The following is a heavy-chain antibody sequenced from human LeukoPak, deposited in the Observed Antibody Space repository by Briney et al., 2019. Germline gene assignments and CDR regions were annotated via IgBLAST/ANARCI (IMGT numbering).Heavy chain of an antibody. D-gene: IGHD2-2*02. V-gene: IGHV2-5*01. CDR2: IYWNDDK. CDR1: GFSLSTSGVG. CDR3: AHTAVVPAAIINWFDP. Sequence: SGPTLVKPTQTLTLTCTFSGFSLSTSGVGVGWIRQPPGKALEWLALIYWNDDKRYSPSLKSRLTITKDTSKNQVVLTMTNMDPVDTATYYCAHTAVVPAAIINWFDPWGQGTLATVSS. J-gene: IGHJ5*02.